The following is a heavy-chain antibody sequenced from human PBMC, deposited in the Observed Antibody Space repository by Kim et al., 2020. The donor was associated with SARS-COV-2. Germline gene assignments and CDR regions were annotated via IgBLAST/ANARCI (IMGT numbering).Heavy chain of an antibody. J-gene: IGHJ6*03. D-gene: IGHD5-18*01. CDR2: ISWNSGRI. V-gene: IGHV3-9*01. Sequence: GGSLRLSCGASGFTFEQHAMHWVRQGPGKGLEWVSGISWNSGRIVYADSVKGRFTISRDNAKNSLYLQMNSLRPEDTALYYCEKDIKDDGSYHFYYMDAWGKGTAVTVSS. CDR1: GFTFEQHA. CDR3: EKDIKDDGSYHFYYMDA.